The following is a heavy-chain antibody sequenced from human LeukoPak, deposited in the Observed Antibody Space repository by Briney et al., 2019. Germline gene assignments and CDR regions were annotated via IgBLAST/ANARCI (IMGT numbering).Heavy chain of an antibody. J-gene: IGHJ4*02. V-gene: IGHV4-39*07. Sequence: PSETLSLTCTVSGDSISTSSYYWGWIRQPPGRGLEWIGTIYHGGSTYYNPSLTSRVTISVDTSKNQLSLKLTSVTAADTAVYYCARYSRNGVDEIGFWGQGTLVTVSS. D-gene: IGHD5-12*01. CDR3: ARYSRNGVDEIGF. CDR1: GDSISTSSYY. CDR2: IYHGGST.